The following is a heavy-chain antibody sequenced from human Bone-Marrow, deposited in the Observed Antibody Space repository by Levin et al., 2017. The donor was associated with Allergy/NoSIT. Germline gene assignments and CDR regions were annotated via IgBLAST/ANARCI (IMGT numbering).Heavy chain of an antibody. V-gene: IGHV3-74*01. D-gene: IGHD1-14*01. Sequence: QPGGSLRLSCAASGFTFSMYWMHWVRHAPGKGLVWVARINSDGSDTSYADSVKGRFTISRDNAKSALYLQMNSLRAEDTAVYYCVRDPHTLPELFDSWGQGTLVTVSS. J-gene: IGHJ4*02. CDR3: VRDPHTLPELFDS. CDR2: INSDGSDT. CDR1: GFTFSMYW.